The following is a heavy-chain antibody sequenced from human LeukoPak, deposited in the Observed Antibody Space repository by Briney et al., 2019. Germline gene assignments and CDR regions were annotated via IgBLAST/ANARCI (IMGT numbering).Heavy chain of an antibody. J-gene: IGHJ4*02. CDR3: AGLHSGYDRRDY. Sequence: SVKVSCKASGGTFSSYAISWVRQAPGQGLEWMGGIIPIFGTANYAQKFQGRVTITADKSTSTAYMELGSLRSEDTAVYYCAGLHSGYDRRDYWGQGTLVTVSS. D-gene: IGHD5-12*01. CDR1: GGTFSSYA. CDR2: IIPIFGTA. V-gene: IGHV1-69*06.